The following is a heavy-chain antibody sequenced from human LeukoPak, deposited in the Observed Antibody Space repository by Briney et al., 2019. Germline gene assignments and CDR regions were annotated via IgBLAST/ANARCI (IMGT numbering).Heavy chain of an antibody. CDR1: GFTFSSYA. J-gene: IGHJ4*02. D-gene: IGHD5-18*01. CDR2: ISYDGSNK. Sequence: GRSLRLSCAASGFTFSSYAMHWVRQAPGKGLEWVAVISYDGSNKYHADSVKGRFTISRDNSKNTLYLQMNSLRAEGTAVYYCARSLSLYSYGYYFDYWGQGTLVTVSS. CDR3: ARSLSLYSYGYYFDY. V-gene: IGHV3-30*04.